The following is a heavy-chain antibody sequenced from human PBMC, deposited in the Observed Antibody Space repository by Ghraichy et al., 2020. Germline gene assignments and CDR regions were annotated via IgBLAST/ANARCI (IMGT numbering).Heavy chain of an antibody. CDR3: ARHYGSGSYGFDY. V-gene: IGHV3-53*01. Sequence: GGSLRLSCAASGFTVSSNYMSWVRQAPGKGLEWVSVIYSGGSTYYADSVKGRFTISRDNSKNTLYLQMNSLRAEDTAVYYCARHYGSGSYGFDYWGQGTLVTVSS. J-gene: IGHJ4*02. D-gene: IGHD3-10*01. CDR2: IYSGGST. CDR1: GFTVSSNY.